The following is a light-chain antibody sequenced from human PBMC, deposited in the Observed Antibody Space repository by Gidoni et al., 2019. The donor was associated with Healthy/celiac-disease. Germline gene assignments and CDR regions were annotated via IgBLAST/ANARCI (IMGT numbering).Light chain of an antibody. V-gene: IGKV3-20*01. J-gene: IGKJ1*01. CDR3: QQYGSSPET. CDR2: GAS. CDR1: QSVSSSY. Sequence: EIVLTQSPGTLSLSPGERATLSCRPSQSVSSSYLAWYQQKPGQAPRLLIYGASSRATGIPDRFSGSGSGTDFTLTLSRLEPEDFAVYYCQQYGSSPETFGQGTKVEIK.